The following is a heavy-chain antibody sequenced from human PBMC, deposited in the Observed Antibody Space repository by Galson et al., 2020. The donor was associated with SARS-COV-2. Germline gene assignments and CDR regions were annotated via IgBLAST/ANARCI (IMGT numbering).Heavy chain of an antibody. CDR3: ARDRGSGSF. J-gene: IGHJ4*02. CDR1: GYTFTGYY. CDR2: INPNSGDT. Sequence: ASVKVSCKASGYTFTGYYIHWVRQAPGQGLEWMGRINPNSGDTNFAQKFQGRVTMTRDTSITTAYMELSRLTSDDTAVYFCARDRGSGSFWGQGTLVTVSS. V-gene: IGHV1-2*06. D-gene: IGHD3-10*01.